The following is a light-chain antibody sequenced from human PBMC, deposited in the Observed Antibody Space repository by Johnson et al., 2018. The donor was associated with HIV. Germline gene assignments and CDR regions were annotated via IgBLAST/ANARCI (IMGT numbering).Light chain of an antibody. CDR2: DNN. V-gene: IGLV1-51*01. Sequence: QLVLTQPPSVSAAPGQKVTISCSGSSSNIGNNYVSWYQQLPGTAPKLLIYDNNKRHTGIPDRFFGSKSCTSATMGITGLQSGDEADYYCGTCVSSLSAYVFGTGTMVTVL. CDR1: SSNIGNNY. CDR3: GTCVSSLSAYV. J-gene: IGLJ1*01.